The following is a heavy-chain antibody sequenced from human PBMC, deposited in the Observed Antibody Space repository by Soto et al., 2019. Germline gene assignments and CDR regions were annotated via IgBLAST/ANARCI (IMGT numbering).Heavy chain of an antibody. CDR2: IIPIFGTA. CDR1: GGIFSSYA. D-gene: IGHD3-10*01. V-gene: IGHV1-69*06. Sequence: ASVKVSRMASGGIFSSYAISWVRQAPGEGREWMGGIIPIFGTANYAQKFQSRVTITADKSTSTAYMELSSLRSDDTAVYYCARGRYYYGSGSLYFDYWGQGTLVTVSS. CDR3: ARGRYYYGSGSLYFDY. J-gene: IGHJ4*02.